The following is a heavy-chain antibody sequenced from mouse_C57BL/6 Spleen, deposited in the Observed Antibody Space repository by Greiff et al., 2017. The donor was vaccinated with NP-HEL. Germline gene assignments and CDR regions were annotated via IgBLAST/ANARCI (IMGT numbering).Heavy chain of an antibody. CDR2: IYPRDGST. J-gene: IGHJ1*03. CDR1: GYTFTSYD. D-gene: IGHD2-2*01. Sequence: QVQLQQSGPELVKPGASVKLSCKASGYTFTSYDINWVKQRPGPGLEWIGWIYPRDGSTKYNEKFKGKATLTVDTSSSTAYMELHSLTAEDSAVDFGARGGYGGDWYFDVWGTGTTVTVSS. V-gene: IGHV1-85*01. CDR3: ARGGYGGDWYFDV.